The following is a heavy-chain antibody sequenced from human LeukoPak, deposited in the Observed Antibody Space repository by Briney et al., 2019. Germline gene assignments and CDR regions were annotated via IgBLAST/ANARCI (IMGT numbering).Heavy chain of an antibody. J-gene: IGHJ4*02. CDR2: INWNGGST. CDR1: GFTFDDYG. D-gene: IGHD2-2*01. Sequence: GGSLRLSCAASGFTFDDYGMSWVRHAPGKGLEWVSDINWNGGSTGYADSVRGRFTISRDNAKNSLYLQMSSLRAEDTALYYCARQLGYCSGTSCYSLSSLYYFDYWGQGTLVTVSS. V-gene: IGHV3-20*04. CDR3: ARQLGYCSGTSCYSLSSLYYFDY.